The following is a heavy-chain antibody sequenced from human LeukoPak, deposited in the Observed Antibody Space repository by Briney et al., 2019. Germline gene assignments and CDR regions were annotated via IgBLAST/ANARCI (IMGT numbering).Heavy chain of an antibody. CDR2: IKQDGSEK. CDR1: GFTFSSYW. Sequence: GGSLRLSCAASGFTFSSYWMSWVRQAPGKGLEWVANIKQDGSEKYYVDSVKGRFTISRDNAKNSLYLQMNSLRAEDTAVYYCARDLGLPDTNEGYWGQGTLVTVSS. CDR3: ARDLGLPDTNEGY. J-gene: IGHJ4*02. V-gene: IGHV3-7*01. D-gene: IGHD3-16*01.